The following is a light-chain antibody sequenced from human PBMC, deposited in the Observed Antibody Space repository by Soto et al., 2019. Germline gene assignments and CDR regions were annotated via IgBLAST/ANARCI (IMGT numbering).Light chain of an antibody. Sequence: EIVMTQSPATLSVSPGEGATLSCRASQSVSSKLAWYQQKPGQAPRLLIYGASTRATGIPDRFSGSGSGTDFTLTISSLEPEDSAVYYCQQRHMWPITFGQGTRLEI. CDR2: GAS. CDR1: QSVSSK. CDR3: QQRHMWPIT. J-gene: IGKJ5*01. V-gene: IGKV3D-15*01.